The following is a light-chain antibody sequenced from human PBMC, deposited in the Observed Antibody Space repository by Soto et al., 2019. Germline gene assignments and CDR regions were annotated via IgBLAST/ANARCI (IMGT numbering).Light chain of an antibody. J-gene: IGLJ3*02. V-gene: IGLV3-9*01. Sequence: SYELTQSLSVSVALGQTAKITCGGNNIGSKNVHWYQQRPGQAPILVIYRDINRPSGIPERFSGSNSGNTATLTISRAQYVDESDYYCQVYDSTTVVFGGGTKLTVL. CDR1: NIGSKN. CDR2: RDI. CDR3: QVYDSTTVV.